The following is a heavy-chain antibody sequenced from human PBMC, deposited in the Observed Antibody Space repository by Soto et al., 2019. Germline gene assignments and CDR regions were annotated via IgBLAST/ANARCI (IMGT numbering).Heavy chain of an antibody. Sequence: EVQLVESGGGLVKPGGSLRLSCAASGFTFSSYSMNWVRQAPGKGLEWVSSISSSSSYIYYADSVKGRFTISRDNAKNSLYLQMNSLRAEDTAVYYCARWDSGRFGFQDLDAFDIWGQGTMVTVSS. CDR1: GFTFSSYS. V-gene: IGHV3-21*01. J-gene: IGHJ3*02. CDR3: ARWDSGRFGFQDLDAFDI. CDR2: ISSSSSYI. D-gene: IGHD5-12*01.